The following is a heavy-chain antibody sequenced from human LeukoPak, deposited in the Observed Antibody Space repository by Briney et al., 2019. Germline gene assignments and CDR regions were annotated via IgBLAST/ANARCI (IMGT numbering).Heavy chain of an antibody. CDR2: ISYDGSNK. CDR1: GFTFSSYG. Sequence: GGSLRLSCAASGFTFSSYGMHWVRQAPGKGLEWVAVISYDGSNKYYADSVKGRFTISRDNSKNTLYLQMNSLRSEDTAVYYCARDHLIYGSGMGWFDPWGQGTLVTVSS. V-gene: IGHV3-30*03. J-gene: IGHJ5*02. CDR3: ARDHLIYGSGMGWFDP. D-gene: IGHD3-10*01.